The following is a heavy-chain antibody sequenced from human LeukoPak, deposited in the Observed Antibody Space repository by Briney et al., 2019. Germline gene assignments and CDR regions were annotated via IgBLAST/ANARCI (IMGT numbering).Heavy chain of an antibody. CDR2: ISTSSSYI. D-gene: IGHD6-6*01. Sequence: AGGSLRLSCAASGFTFNRYNMNWVRRAPGKGLEWVSSISTSSSYIYYADSVRGRFTISRDNAKNSLYLQMNSLRAEDTAVNSCAKDPEEEQLQYYFDYWGQGTLVTVSS. CDR1: GFTFNRYN. CDR3: AKDPEEEQLQYYFDY. J-gene: IGHJ4*02. V-gene: IGHV3-21*01.